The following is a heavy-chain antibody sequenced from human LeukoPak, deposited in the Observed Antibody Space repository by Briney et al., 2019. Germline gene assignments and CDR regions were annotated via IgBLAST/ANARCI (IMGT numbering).Heavy chain of an antibody. CDR1: GFTFSDYY. J-gene: IGHJ4*02. D-gene: IGHD3-16*01. CDR3: ASAGITLAGPFDY. Sequence: MPGGSLRLSCVASGFTFSDYYMGWIRQAPGKGLEWISYMSSRGYPIYYAGSVKGRFTISRDNAKNSLYLQLNSLRADDTAVYYCASAGITLAGPFDYWGQGTLVTVSS. V-gene: IGHV3-11*01. CDR2: MSSRGYPI.